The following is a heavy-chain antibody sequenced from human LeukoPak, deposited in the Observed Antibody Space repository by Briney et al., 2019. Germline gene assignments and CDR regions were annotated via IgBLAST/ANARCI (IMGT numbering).Heavy chain of an antibody. Sequence: GGSLRLSCAASGFTFDDYGMSWVRQAPGKGLEYVSYISSHGSPIHYADSVKGRFTISRDNAKNSLYLQMNSLRAEDTAVYYCARAAVTTQGDFDYWGQGTLVTVSS. CDR1: GFTFDDYG. J-gene: IGHJ4*02. CDR2: ISSHGSPI. CDR3: ARAAVTTQGDFDY. D-gene: IGHD4-17*01. V-gene: IGHV3-48*04.